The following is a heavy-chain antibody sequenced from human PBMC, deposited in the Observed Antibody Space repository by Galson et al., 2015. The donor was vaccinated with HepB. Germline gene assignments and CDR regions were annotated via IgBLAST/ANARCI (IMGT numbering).Heavy chain of an antibody. Sequence: QSGAEVKKPGSSVKVSCKASGDTFSSYAISWVRQAPGQGLEWMGGIIPIFGTANYAQKFQGRVTITADKSTSTAYMELSSLRSEDTAVYYCARDLVGYSSSSHDPWGQGTLVTVSS. CDR3: ARDLVGYSSSSHDP. CDR2: IIPIFGTA. J-gene: IGHJ5*02. D-gene: IGHD6-6*01. V-gene: IGHV1-69*06. CDR1: GDTFSSYA.